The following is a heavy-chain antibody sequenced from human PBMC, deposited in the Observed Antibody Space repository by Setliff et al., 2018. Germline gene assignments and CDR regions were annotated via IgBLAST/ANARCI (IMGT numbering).Heavy chain of an antibody. CDR3: ARDPNGDYVGAFDP. Sequence: GGSLRLSCAASGFAFSTYAVSWVRQAPGKGLEWVSIFYDSRGDTYYADSVKGRFTISRDNSRNTLYLQMNSLRAEDTASYYCARDPNGDYVGAFDPWGQGIRVTVSS. J-gene: IGHJ5*02. V-gene: IGHV3-23*03. CDR2: FYDSRGDT. D-gene: IGHD4-17*01. CDR1: GFAFSTYA.